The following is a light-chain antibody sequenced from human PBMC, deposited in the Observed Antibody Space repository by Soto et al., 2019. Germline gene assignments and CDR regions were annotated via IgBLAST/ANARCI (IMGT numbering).Light chain of an antibody. CDR1: QGISNY. V-gene: IGKV1-27*01. CDR2: AAS. J-gene: IGKJ4*01. CDR3: QKYNSAPHIT. Sequence: DIQMTQSPSSLSASVGDRVTITCRASQGISNYLAWYQQKPGKVPKLLIYAASTLQSVVPSRFSGSGSGTDFTLTISSLQPEDVATYYCQKYNSAPHITFGGGTKVEIK.